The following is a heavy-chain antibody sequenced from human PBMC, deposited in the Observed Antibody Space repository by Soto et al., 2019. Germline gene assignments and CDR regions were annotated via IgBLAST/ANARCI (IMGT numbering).Heavy chain of an antibody. V-gene: IGHV1-69*13. D-gene: IGHD6-13*01. J-gene: IGHJ4*02. CDR1: GGTFSSYA. CDR2: IIPIFGTA. Sequence: SVKVSCKASGGTFSSYAISWVRQAPGQGLEWMGGIIPIFGTANYAQKFQGRVTITADESTSTAYMELSSLRSEDTAVYFCAAGEASSRNLAPYYLNFWGQGTLVTVSS. CDR3: AAGEASSRNLAPYYLNF.